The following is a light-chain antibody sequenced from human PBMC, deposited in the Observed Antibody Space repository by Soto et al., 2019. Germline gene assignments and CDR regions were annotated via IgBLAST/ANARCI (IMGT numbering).Light chain of an antibody. J-gene: IGKJ4*01. CDR1: QGVRNY. V-gene: IGKV3-11*01. Sequence: DIVLTQSPGTLSLSPGVRATLSCRASQGVRNYVAWYQQRPGQAPRLLIYDASNRATGIPDRFSGSGSGTDFTLTISSLDPEDFAVYYCPQRINGLTFGGETK. CDR3: PQRINGLT. CDR2: DAS.